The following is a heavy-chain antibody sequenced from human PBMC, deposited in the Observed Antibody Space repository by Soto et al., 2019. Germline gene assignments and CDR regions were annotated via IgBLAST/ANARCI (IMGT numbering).Heavy chain of an antibody. J-gene: IGHJ6*02. D-gene: IGHD2-2*01. Sequence: PSETLSLTCTVSGGSISSGDYYWSWIRQPPGKGLEWIGYIYYSGSTYYNPSLKSRVTISVDTSKNQFSLKLSSVTAADTAVYYCARDIVLVPAASNYYYGMDVWGQGTLVTVSS. V-gene: IGHV4-30-4*01. CDR1: GGSISSGDYY. CDR3: ARDIVLVPAASNYYYGMDV. CDR2: IYYSGST.